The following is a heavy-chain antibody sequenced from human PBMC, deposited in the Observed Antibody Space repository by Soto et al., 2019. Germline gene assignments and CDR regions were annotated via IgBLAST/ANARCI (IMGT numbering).Heavy chain of an antibody. CDR2: IMPIFGTP. V-gene: IGHV1-69*12. CDR1: GGTFSSYA. D-gene: IGHD3-3*02. CDR3: ARDKDRPQLGGNYYYIMDV. Sequence: QVQLVQSGSEVKKPGSSVKVSCKASGGTFSSYAISWVRQVPRQGLEWMGGIMPIFGTPDYAQKFQGRVTITADESTSIAYMELSSLRSEDTGVYYCARDKDRPQLGGNYYYIMDVWGQGTTVTVSS. J-gene: IGHJ6*02.